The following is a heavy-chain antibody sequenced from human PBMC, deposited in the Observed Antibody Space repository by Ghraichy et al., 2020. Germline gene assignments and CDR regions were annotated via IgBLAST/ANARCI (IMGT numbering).Heavy chain of an antibody. CDR1: GFSLTSGRVA. J-gene: IGHJ6*02. Sequence: SGPTLVKPTETLTLTCTVSGFSLTSGRVAVNWIRQTPGKALEWLAHIYSNDEKAYNTSLRSRLTISRDTSKSQVVLSLTNVDPADTATYYCVRIDGSGWYGIFYYGMDVWGQGITVTVAS. CDR2: IYSNDEK. V-gene: IGHV2-26*01. D-gene: IGHD6-13*01. CDR3: VRIDGSGWYGIFYYGMDV.